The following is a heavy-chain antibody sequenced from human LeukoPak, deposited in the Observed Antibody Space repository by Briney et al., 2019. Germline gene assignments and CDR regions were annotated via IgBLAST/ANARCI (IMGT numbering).Heavy chain of an antibody. CDR3: ARQILPHMDV. D-gene: IGHD1-26*01. J-gene: IGHJ6*02. CDR2: IYYSGST. CDR1: GGSISSSGYY. V-gene: IGHV4-39*01. Sequence: PSETLSLTCTVSGGSISSSGYYWGWIRQPPGKGLEWIASIYYSGSTYYNPSLRSRVTISADTSKNQFSLKLSSVTAADTAVYYCARQILPHMDVWGQGTTVTVSS.